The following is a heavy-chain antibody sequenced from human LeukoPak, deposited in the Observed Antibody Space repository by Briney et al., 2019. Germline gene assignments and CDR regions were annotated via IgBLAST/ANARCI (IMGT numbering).Heavy chain of an antibody. J-gene: IGHJ6*03. D-gene: IGHD2-15*01. CDR1: GYTITNYD. V-gene: IGHV1-8*02. CDR2: MNPNSGNT. Sequence: ASVKVSCKASGYTITNYDINWVRQAPGQGLEWMGWMNPNSGNTGYAQKFQGRVTITRDTSITTAYMELSSLRSEDTAVYYCAREVDLHMDVWGKGTTVTVSS. CDR3: AREVDLHMDV.